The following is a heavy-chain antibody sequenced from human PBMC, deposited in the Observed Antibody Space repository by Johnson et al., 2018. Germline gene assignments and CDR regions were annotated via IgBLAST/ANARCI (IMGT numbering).Heavy chain of an antibody. CDR1: GFTFDDYA. D-gene: IGHD4-23*01. J-gene: IGHJ4*02. Sequence: VQLVQSGGNLVQAGRSLRLSCAASGFTFDDYAMHWVRQAPGKGLEWVSGISWNSGSIEYADAVKGRFTISRDNAKNSLSLQMNSLRPDDTALYYCVKDKFVGTPWGARDYWGQGTLVTVSS. V-gene: IGHV3-9*01. CDR3: VKDKFVGTPWGARDY. CDR2: ISWNSGSI.